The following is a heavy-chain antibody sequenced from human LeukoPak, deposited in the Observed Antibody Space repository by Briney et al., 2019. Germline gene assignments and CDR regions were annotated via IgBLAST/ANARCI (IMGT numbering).Heavy chain of an antibody. V-gene: IGHV3-23*01. J-gene: IGHJ4*02. D-gene: IGHD3-9*01. CDR1: GFTFSNYG. Sequence: GGSLRLSCAASGFTFSNYGMRWVRLAPGKGLEWVSDISGSGGNTYYADSVRGRFTISRDNSKNTLYLQMNSLRAEDTAVYYCAKAGDPDYDILTGSSPSDHWGQGTLVTVSS. CDR2: ISGSGGNT. CDR3: AKAGDPDYDILTGSSPSDH.